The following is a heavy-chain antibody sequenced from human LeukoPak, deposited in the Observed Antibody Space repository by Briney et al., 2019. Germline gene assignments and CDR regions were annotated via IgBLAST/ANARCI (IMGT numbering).Heavy chain of an antibody. CDR3: ASLRLGELSFGY. Sequence: SETLSLTCTVSGGSISSYYWSWIRQPPGKGLEWIGYIYYSGSTNYNPSLKSRVTISVDTSKNRFSLKLSSVTAADTAVYYCASLRLGELSFGYWGQGTLVTVSS. V-gene: IGHV4-59*08. D-gene: IGHD3-16*02. CDR1: GGSISSYY. CDR2: IYYSGST. J-gene: IGHJ4*02.